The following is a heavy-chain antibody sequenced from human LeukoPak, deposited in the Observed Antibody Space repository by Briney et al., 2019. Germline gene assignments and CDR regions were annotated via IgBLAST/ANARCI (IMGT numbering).Heavy chain of an antibody. CDR2: ITADSSST. Sequence: GGSLRLSCAASGFIFSTNAMTWVRQPPGRGLESVSAITADSSSTYYADSVKGRFIISRDNSKNTLYLQMNSLRPEDTAVYYCAKFGSRLRSYYYYMDVWGKGTTVTISS. D-gene: IGHD3-10*01. J-gene: IGHJ6*03. CDR1: GFIFSTNA. CDR3: AKFGSRLRSYYYYMDV. V-gene: IGHV3-23*01.